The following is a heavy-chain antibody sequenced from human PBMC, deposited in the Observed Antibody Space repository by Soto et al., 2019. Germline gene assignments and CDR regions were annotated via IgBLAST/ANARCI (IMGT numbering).Heavy chain of an antibody. CDR1: GFTFSSYS. V-gene: IGHV3-21*01. Sequence: EVQLVESGGGLVKPGGSLRLSCAASGFTFSSYSMNWVRQAPGQGLEWVSSISSSSSYIYYADSVKGRFTISRDNAKNSLYLQMNSLRAEDTAVYYCARYGDYAGWFDPWGQGTLVTVSS. CDR3: ARYGDYAGWFDP. J-gene: IGHJ5*02. D-gene: IGHD4-17*01. CDR2: ISSSSSYI.